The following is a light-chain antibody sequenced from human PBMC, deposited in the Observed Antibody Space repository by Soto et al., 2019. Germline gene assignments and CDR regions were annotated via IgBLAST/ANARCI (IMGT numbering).Light chain of an antibody. J-gene: IGKJ2*01. Sequence: DIVLTQSPATLSLSPGERATLSCRASRSVNRNLLAWYQQKPGQAPRLLIYGTSTRATGIPDRFSGSGSGTDFTLTINRLEPDDFAVYYCQQYSSSLKYTFGQGTKLDIK. CDR2: GTS. CDR3: QQYSSSLKYT. V-gene: IGKV3-20*01. CDR1: RSVNRNL.